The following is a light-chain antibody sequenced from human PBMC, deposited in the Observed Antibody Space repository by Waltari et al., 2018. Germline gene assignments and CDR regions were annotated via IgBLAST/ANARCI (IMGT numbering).Light chain of an antibody. CDR2: DPS. Sequence: DIQMTQSPSSLSASVGDRVTITCQASQDISNYLNWYQQKPGKAPKLLIYDPSNLETGVPSRFSGSGSGTDFPFTIHRLLPAAIATYSCQPSAHLPLTFGPGPKVDI. CDR1: QDISNY. CDR3: QPSAHLPLT. V-gene: IGKV1-33*01. J-gene: IGKJ3*01.